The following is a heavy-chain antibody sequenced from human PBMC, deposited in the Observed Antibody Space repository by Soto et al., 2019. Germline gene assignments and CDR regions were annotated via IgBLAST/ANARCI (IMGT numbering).Heavy chain of an antibody. J-gene: IGHJ6*03. CDR2: ISSSGISI. Sequence: QVQLAESGGGLVKPGGSLRLSCAASGFTFRDYYMSWIRQAPGKGLEWVSFISSSGISIYQADSVKGRFTISRDNAKNSLYLQMNNLKAEDTAVYYCARRHLCYLDVWGKGTTVTVSS. CDR1: GFTFRDYY. V-gene: IGHV3-11*01. D-gene: IGHD2-21*01. CDR3: ARRHLCYLDV.